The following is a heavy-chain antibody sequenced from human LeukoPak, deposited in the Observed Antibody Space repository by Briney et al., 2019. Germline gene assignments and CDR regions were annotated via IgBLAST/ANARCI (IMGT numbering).Heavy chain of an antibody. CDR1: GFTFSNYG. D-gene: IGHD1-26*01. CDR3: AKVTPYTGNYYYFDN. CDR2: IRYDGSNK. Sequence: GGSLRLSCAASGFTFSNYGMHWVRQAPGKGLEWVAFIRYDGSNKYYADSVKGRFTIYRDNSKNTLSLQMNSLRPEDTAVYYCAKVTPYTGNYYYFDNWGQGTLVTVSS. J-gene: IGHJ4*02. V-gene: IGHV3-30*02.